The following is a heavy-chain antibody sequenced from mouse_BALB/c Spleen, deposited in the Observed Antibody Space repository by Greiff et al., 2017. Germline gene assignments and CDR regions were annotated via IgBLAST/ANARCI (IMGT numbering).Heavy chain of an antibody. CDR1: GYTFTSYW. Sequence: QVQLQQSGAELARPGASVTLSCKASGYTFTSYWMQWVQQRPGQGLEWIGAIYPGDGDTRYTQKFKGKATLTADNSSSTAYMQLSRLASEDSAVYYCARGGYYYGSSYAMDDWGQGTSVTVSS. V-gene: IGHV1-87*01. CDR3: ARGGYYYGSSYAMDD. J-gene: IGHJ4*01. D-gene: IGHD1-1*01. CDR2: IYPGDGDT.